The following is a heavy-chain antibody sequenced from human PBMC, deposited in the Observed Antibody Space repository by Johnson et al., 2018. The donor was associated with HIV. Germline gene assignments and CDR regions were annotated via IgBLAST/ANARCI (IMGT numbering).Heavy chain of an antibody. CDR2: INWNGGST. Sequence: MLLVESGGGVVQPGRSLRLSCAASRFTFSSFAMHWVRQAPGKGLEWVSGINWNGGSTGYADAVKGRFTISRDNAKNSLYLQMNSLRAEDTALHYCARDEGYCTGGVCSDAFYIWGQGTLVTVSS. CDR1: RFTFSSFA. D-gene: IGHD2-8*02. J-gene: IGHJ3*02. V-gene: IGHV3-20*04. CDR3: ARDEGYCTGGVCSDAFYI.